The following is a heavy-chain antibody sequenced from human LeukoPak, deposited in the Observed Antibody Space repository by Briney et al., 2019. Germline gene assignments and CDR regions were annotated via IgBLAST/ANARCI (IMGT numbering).Heavy chain of an antibody. Sequence: ASVKVSCKASGYTFTGYYMHWVRQAPGQGLEWMGWINPNSGGTNYAQKFQGRVTMTRDTSISTAYMELSRLRSDDTAVYYCASKDMVRGAHFHDYYGMDVWGQGTTVTVSS. CDR1: GYTFTGYY. D-gene: IGHD3-10*01. CDR2: INPNSGGT. J-gene: IGHJ6*02. CDR3: ASKDMVRGAHFHDYYGMDV. V-gene: IGHV1-2*02.